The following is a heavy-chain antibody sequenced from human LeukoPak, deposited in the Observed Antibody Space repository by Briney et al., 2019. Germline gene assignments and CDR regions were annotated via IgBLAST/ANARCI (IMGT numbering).Heavy chain of an antibody. D-gene: IGHD4-23*01. CDR3: ARDYGGNSRAFDI. CDR1: GFTFSSYS. CDR2: ISSSSSYI. J-gene: IGHJ3*02. Sequence: PGGSLRLSCAASGFTFSSYSMNWVRQAPGKGLEWVSSISSSSSYIYYADSVKGRFTISRDNAKNSLYLQMNSLRAEDTAVYYCARDYGGNSRAFDIWGQGTMVTVSS. V-gene: IGHV3-21*01.